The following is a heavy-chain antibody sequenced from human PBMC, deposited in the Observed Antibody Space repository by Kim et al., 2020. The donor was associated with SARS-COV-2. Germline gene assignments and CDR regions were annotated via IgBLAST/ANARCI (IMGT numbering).Heavy chain of an antibody. CDR2: INHSGST. Sequence: SETLSLTCAVYGGSFSGYYWSWIRQPPGKGLEWIGEINHSGSTNYNPTLKSRVTISLDTSKNQFSLKLSSVTAADTAVYYCAVSFVAYVPHAFDIWGQGTMVTVTS. D-gene: IGHD3-16*01. J-gene: IGHJ3*02. CDR1: GGSFSGYY. V-gene: IGHV4-34*01. CDR3: AVSFVAYVPHAFDI.